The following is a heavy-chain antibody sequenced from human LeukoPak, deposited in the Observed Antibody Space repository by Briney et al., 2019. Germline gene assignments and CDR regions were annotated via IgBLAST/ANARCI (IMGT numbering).Heavy chain of an antibody. Sequence: GGSLRLSCAASGFTFSSYAMHWVRQAPGKGLEWVAAILYDGSNKYYADSGEGRFTISRDNSKNTTYLQMNRLRAAHTAVSDCARGQLWFGESHYYYGMDVWGEGTTVTVSS. J-gene: IGHJ6*04. V-gene: IGHV3-30-3*01. CDR3: ARGQLWFGESHYYYGMDV. CDR2: ILYDGSNK. D-gene: IGHD3-10*01. CDR1: GFTFSSYA.